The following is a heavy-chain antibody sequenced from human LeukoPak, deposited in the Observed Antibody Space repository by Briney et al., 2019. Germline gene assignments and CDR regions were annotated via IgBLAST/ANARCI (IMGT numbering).Heavy chain of an antibody. V-gene: IGHV4-34*01. D-gene: IGHD2-2*02. CDR1: GGSISSYY. CDR3: ARGYCSSTSCYTQYFQH. Sequence: SETLSLTCTVSGGSISSYYWSWIRQPPGKGLEWIGEINHSGSTNYNPSLKSRVTISVDTSKNQFSLKLSSVTAADTAVYYCARGYCSSTSCYTQYFQHWGQGTLVTVSS. J-gene: IGHJ1*01. CDR2: INHSGST.